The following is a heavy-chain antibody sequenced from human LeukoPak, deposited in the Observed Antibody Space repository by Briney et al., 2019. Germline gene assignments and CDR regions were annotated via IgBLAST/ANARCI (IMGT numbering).Heavy chain of an antibody. J-gene: IGHJ3*01. CDR3: ARDVYCTNGVCYHP. CDR1: GFTFSSYE. CDR2: ISSSGSTI. Sequence: GGSLRHSCAASGFTFSSYEMNWVRQAPGKGLEWVSYISSSGSTIYYADSVKGRFTISRDNAKNSLYLQMNSLRAEDTAVYYCARDVYCTNGVCYHPWGQGTMVTVSS. D-gene: IGHD2-8*01. V-gene: IGHV3-48*03.